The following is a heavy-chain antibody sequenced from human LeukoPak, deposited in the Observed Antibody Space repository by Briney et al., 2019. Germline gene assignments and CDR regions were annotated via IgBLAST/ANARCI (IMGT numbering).Heavy chain of an antibody. J-gene: IGHJ4*02. Sequence: ASVKVSCKVSGYTFTGYYMHWVRQAPGQGLEWMGRINPNSGGTNYAQKFQGRVTMTRDTSISTAYMELSRLRSDDTAVYYCAREGCSGGSCYGYWGQGTLVTVSS. CDR3: AREGCSGGSCYGY. V-gene: IGHV1-2*06. CDR1: GYTFTGYY. D-gene: IGHD2-15*01. CDR2: INPNSGGT.